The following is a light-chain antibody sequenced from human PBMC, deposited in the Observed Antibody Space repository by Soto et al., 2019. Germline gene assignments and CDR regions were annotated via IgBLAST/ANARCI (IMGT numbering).Light chain of an antibody. CDR3: QKFNTAPLT. V-gene: IGKV1-27*01. CDR2: SAS. CDR1: QDISAY. J-gene: IGKJ5*01. Sequence: DIQMTQSPSSLSASVGDRVTITCRASQDISAYLAWYQQKPGKVPKLLIYSASTLQSGVPSRFSGSGSGTDFTLTISSLQPEDVATYSCQKFNTAPLTFVQGTRLEIK.